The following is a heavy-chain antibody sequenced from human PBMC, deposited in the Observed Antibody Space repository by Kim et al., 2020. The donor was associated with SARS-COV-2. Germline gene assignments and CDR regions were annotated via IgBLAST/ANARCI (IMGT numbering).Heavy chain of an antibody. CDR1: GYTFTSYY. D-gene: IGHD4-17*01. CDR3: ARNPRNALTVTIRGLGYYGMDV. CDR2: INPSGGST. J-gene: IGHJ6*02. V-gene: IGHV1-46*01. Sequence: ASVKVSCKASGYTFTSYYMHWVRQAPGQGLEWMGIINPSGGSTSYAQKFQGRVTMTRDTSTSTVYMELSSLRSEDTAVYYCARNPRNALTVTIRGLGYYGMDVWGQGTTVTVSS.